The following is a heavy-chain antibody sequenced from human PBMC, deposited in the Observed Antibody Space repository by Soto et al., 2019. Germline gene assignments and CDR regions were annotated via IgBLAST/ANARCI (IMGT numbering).Heavy chain of an antibody. CDR2: VSLNTGNT. V-gene: IGHV1-8*01. CDR1: GDTFTNYE. D-gene: IGHD3-16*01. J-gene: IGHJ6*03. Sequence: ASVKVSCKASGDTFTNYEIKWVRQATGQGLEWLGWVSLNTGNTGYAQRFQGRVSMTANPSISTAYMELSSLRSEDTAVYYCATVPRGSRYFYYLDVWGKGTTVTVSS. CDR3: ATVPRGSRYFYYLDV.